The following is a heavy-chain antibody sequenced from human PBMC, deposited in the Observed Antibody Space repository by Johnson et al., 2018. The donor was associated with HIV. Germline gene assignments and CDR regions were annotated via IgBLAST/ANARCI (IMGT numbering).Heavy chain of an antibody. V-gene: IGHV3-66*02. Sequence: VQLVESGGGLVQPGGSLRLSCAASGFTVSSNYVSWVRQTPGKGLEWVSVIYSGGSTYYADSVKGRFTISRDNSKNTLYLQMNSLRAEDTAVYYCARDRMRGATKDAFDIWGQGTMVTVSS. CDR1: GFTVSSNY. CDR3: ARDRMRGATKDAFDI. J-gene: IGHJ3*02. CDR2: IYSGGST. D-gene: IGHD1-26*01.